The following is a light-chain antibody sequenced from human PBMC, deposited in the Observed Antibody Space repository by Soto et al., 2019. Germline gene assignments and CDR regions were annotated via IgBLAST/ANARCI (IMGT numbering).Light chain of an antibody. J-gene: IGLJ1*01. Sequence: QSVLTQPASVSGSPGQSVTISCTGTTSDVGGYISVSWYQQHPGKAPKLMIYEVSNRPSGVSNRFSGSKSGNTASLTISGLQAEDEADYYCSSYTISNTLPFVFGTGTKVTVL. CDR2: EVS. CDR1: TSDVGGYIS. CDR3: SSYTISNTLPFV. V-gene: IGLV2-14*01.